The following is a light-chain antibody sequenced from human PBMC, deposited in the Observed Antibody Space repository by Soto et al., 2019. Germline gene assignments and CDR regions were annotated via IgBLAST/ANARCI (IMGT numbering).Light chain of an antibody. J-gene: IGLJ1*01. CDR1: DSNIGFYNF. V-gene: IGLV2-11*01. Sequence: QSVLAQPRSVSGSPGQSVTISCTGTDSNIGFYNFVSWYQQHPDKAPHLVIYDLNKRPSGVPARFSGSKSGNTASLTISGLQADDEADYYCCSYAGSYTYVFGIGTKVTVL. CDR2: DLN. CDR3: CSYAGSYTYV.